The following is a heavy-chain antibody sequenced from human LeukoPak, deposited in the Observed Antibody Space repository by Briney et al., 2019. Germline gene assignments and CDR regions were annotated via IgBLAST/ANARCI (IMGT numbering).Heavy chain of an antibody. J-gene: IGHJ4*02. V-gene: IGHV6-1*01. CDR3: ARGIYSIGFDY. Sequence: SHTLSLTCAISGDSDSSNTATWSWISLSPSRGLEWLGRTYYRSKWSNEYAVTVKIRTTINSDTSKNQFSLQLNSVTPEDTAVCYCARGIYSIGFDYWGQGTLVTVSS. CDR2: TYYRSKWSN. CDR1: GDSDSSNTAT. D-gene: IGHD5-12*01.